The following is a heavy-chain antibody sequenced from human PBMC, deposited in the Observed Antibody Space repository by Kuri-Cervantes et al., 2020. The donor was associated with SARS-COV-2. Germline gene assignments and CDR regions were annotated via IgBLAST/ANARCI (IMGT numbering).Heavy chain of an antibody. CDR3: TRKGVDY. J-gene: IGHJ4*02. Sequence: SREASGFPFSCSPMHWVREASGKGLEWVGRIRSKSNSYPTAYAPSVKGRFTSSRDDSMNTAYLQMNSLKTEDTAVYYCTRKGVDYWGQGTLVTVSS. V-gene: IGHV3-73*01. D-gene: IGHD2-8*01. CDR2: IRSKSNSYPT. CDR1: GFPFSCSP.